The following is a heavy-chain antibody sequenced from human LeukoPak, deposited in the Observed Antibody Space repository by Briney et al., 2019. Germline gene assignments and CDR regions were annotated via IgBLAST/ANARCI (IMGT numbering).Heavy chain of an antibody. J-gene: IGHJ4*02. Sequence: GGSLRLSCAASGFTFSSYGMHWVRQAPGKGLEWVAVISYDGSNKYYADSVKGRFTISRDNSKNTLYLQMNSLRAEDTAVYYCAKDSEVWFGAYHFDYWGQGTLVTVSS. D-gene: IGHD3-10*01. CDR2: ISYDGSNK. V-gene: IGHV3-30*18. CDR1: GFTFSSYG. CDR3: AKDSEVWFGAYHFDY.